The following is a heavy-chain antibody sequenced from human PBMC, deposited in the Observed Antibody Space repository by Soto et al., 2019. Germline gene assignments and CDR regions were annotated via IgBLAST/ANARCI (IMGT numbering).Heavy chain of an antibody. D-gene: IGHD2-2*02. CDR2: IWYDGSNK. J-gene: IGHJ4*02. CDR1: GFTFSSYG. CDR3: STLHTSVDY. Sequence: QVQLVESGGGVVQPGRSLRLSCAASGFTFSSYGMNWVRQAPGKGLEWVAVIWYDGSNKYYADSVKGRFTISRDNSKNALYLLMISLRAEATAVYYCSTLHTSVDYWGQGTLVTVSS. V-gene: IGHV3-33*01.